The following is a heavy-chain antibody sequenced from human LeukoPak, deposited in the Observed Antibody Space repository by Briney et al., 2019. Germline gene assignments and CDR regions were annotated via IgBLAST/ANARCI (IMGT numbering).Heavy chain of an antibody. D-gene: IGHD5-24*01. J-gene: IGHJ4*02. CDR1: GFTFSSYA. CDR3: AKDARRDGYSYDY. V-gene: IGHV3-23*01. Sequence: GGSLRLSCAASGFTFSSYAMNWVRQAPGKGLEWVSDISASGTSTNYVDSVEGRFTISRDNSNNTLFLQMNSLRAEDTAVYYCAKDARRDGYSYDYWGQGTLFTVSS. CDR2: ISASGTST.